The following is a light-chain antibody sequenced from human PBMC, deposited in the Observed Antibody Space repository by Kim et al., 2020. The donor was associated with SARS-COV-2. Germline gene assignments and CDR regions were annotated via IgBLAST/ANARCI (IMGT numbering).Light chain of an antibody. CDR2: AAS. Sequence: GDRVTITCRASRSISFHLNWYQQKPGKAPELLIYAASSLQSGVPSTISGSGSGTEFTLTITSLQPEDFATYYCQQSYSTPYSFG. CDR3: QQSYSTPYS. V-gene: IGKV1-39*01. CDR1: RSISFH. J-gene: IGKJ2*03.